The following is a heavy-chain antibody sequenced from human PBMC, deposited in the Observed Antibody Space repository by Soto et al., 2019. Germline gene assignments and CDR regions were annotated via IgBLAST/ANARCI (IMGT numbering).Heavy chain of an antibody. V-gene: IGHV3-9*01. CDR3: AKDLAGTARAGYDY. D-gene: IGHD6-6*01. CDR2: ISWNSGSI. J-gene: IGHJ4*02. CDR1: GFTFDDYA. Sequence: EVQLVESGGGLVQPGRSLRLSCAASGFTFDDYAMHWVRQAPGKGLEWVSGISWNSGSIGYADSVKGRFTISRENAKNSLYLQMNSLRAEDTALYYCAKDLAGTARAGYDYWGQGTLVTVSS.